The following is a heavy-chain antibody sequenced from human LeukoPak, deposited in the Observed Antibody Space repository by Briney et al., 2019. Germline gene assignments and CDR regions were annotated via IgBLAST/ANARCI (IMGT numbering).Heavy chain of an antibody. CDR3: ARRMNYYDSSAYPHGAFDI. V-gene: IGHV4-59*01. D-gene: IGHD3-22*01. J-gene: IGHJ3*02. Sequence: SETLPLTCTVSGDSIRTYSWRWIRQPPGRGLEGSGYIYYTGITNYNPSLKSRVTISVDTSKNQFSLKVRSVTAADTAVYYCARRMNYYDSSAYPHGAFDIWGQGTMVTVSS. CDR1: GDSIRTYS. CDR2: IYYTGIT.